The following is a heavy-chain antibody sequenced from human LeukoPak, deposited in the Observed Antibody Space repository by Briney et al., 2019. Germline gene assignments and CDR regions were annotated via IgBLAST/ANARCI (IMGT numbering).Heavy chain of an antibody. J-gene: IGHJ4*02. V-gene: IGHV3-7*01. CDR1: GFTFSNYW. CDR3: ARDVPRGRQEFDF. CDR2: ISDDGTET. D-gene: IGHD1-26*01. Sequence: PGGSLRLSCATSGFTFSNYWMTWVRQTPGKGLEWVANISDDGTETHYVDSVKGRFTISRDNAKNSLFLQMNSLRDEDTAVYYCARDVPRGRQEFDFWGQGNLVTVS.